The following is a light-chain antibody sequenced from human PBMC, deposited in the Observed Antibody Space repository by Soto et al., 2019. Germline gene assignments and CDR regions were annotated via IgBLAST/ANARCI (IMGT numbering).Light chain of an antibody. CDR2: AAS. V-gene: IGKV1-9*01. CDR1: QGISSY. CDR3: QQLNSYPFT. Sequence: DIQLTQSPSFLSASVGDRVTITCRASQGISSYLAWYQQKPGKAPKLLIYAASTLQSGVPSRFSGSGSGTEFALTISSLQPEDFATYYCQQLNSYPFTVGTGHKVDIK. J-gene: IGKJ3*01.